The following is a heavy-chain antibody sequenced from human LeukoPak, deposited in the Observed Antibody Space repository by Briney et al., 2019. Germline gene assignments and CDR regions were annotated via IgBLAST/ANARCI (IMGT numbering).Heavy chain of an antibody. D-gene: IGHD3-10*01. CDR3: ARGLYGSGSYYNENNWFDP. CDR1: GGSFSGYY. J-gene: IGHJ5*02. V-gene: IGHV4-34*01. Sequence: SETLSLTCAVYGGSFSGYYWSWIRQPPGKRLEWIGEINHSGSTNYNPSLKSRVTISVDTSKNQFSLKLSSVTAADTAVYYCARGLYGSGSYYNENNWFDPWGQGTLVTVSS. CDR2: INHSGST.